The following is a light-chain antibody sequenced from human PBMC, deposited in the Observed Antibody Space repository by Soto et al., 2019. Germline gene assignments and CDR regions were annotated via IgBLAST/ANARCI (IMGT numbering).Light chain of an antibody. Sequence: EIVLTQSPGTLSLSPGERATLSCRASQSLAGNYLAWYQQKPGQAPRLLIQGAFSRAAGIPDRFSASGSETDFTLTISRLEPEDFAVYYCQHYCSSPLYTFGQGTQLEIK. J-gene: IGKJ2*01. V-gene: IGKV3-20*01. CDR2: GAF. CDR1: QSLAGNY. CDR3: QHYCSSPLYT.